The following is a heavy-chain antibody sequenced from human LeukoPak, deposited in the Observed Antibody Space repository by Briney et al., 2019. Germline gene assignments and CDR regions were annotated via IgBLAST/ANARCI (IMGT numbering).Heavy chain of an antibody. Sequence: GGSLRLSCAASGFTFSSSAMSWVRQAPGKGLEWVSGIIGSGGSTYYADSVKGRFTISRDNSKNTLYLQMNSLRAEDTAVYYCAKDAEQWLVRSFDYWGQGILVTVSS. CDR2: IIGSGGST. J-gene: IGHJ4*02. CDR1: GFTFSSSA. D-gene: IGHD6-19*01. V-gene: IGHV3-23*01. CDR3: AKDAEQWLVRSFDY.